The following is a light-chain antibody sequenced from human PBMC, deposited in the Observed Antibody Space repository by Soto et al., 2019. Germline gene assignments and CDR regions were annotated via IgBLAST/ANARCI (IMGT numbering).Light chain of an antibody. CDR3: SSYASSSTPYV. J-gene: IGLJ1*01. CDR1: SSDLGGYNY. CDR2: DVG. Sequence: QSALTQPASVSGSPGQSITISCTGTSSDLGGYNYVSWYQQHPDKAPKLIIYDVGNRPSGVSNRFSGSKSGSTASLTISRLQTADEADYYCSSYASSSTPYVFGTGTKLIVL. V-gene: IGLV2-14*03.